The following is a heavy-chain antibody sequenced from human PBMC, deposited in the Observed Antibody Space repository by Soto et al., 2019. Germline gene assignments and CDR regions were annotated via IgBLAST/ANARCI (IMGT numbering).Heavy chain of an antibody. Sequence: GGSLRLSCAASGFTFSSYAMSWVRQAPGKGLEWVSAISGSGGSTYYADSVKGRFTVSRDNSKNTLYLQMNSLRAEDTAVYYCANDQSWGFWSAVNWFDPWGQGTLVTVSS. J-gene: IGHJ5*02. D-gene: IGHD3-3*01. CDR2: ISGSGGST. CDR1: GFTFSSYA. V-gene: IGHV3-23*01. CDR3: ANDQSWGFWSAVNWFDP.